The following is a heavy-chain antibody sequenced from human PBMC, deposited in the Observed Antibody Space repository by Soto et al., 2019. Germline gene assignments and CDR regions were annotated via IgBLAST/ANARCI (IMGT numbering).Heavy chain of an antibody. J-gene: IGHJ4*02. CDR2: IYHSGST. Sequence: QLQLQESGSGLVKPSQTLSLTCAVSGGSISSGGYSWSWIRQPPGKGLEWIGYIYHSGSTYYNPSLQSPVTTSVARSNHQFSLKLTSVTAADTALYYCARGGRLPFAYWGQGTLVTLSS. D-gene: IGHD1-26*01. CDR3: ARGGRLPFAY. CDR1: GGSISSGGYS. V-gene: IGHV4-30-2*01.